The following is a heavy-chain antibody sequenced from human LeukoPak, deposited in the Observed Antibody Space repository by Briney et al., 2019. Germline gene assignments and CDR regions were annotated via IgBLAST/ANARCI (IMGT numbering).Heavy chain of an antibody. CDR3: ARGYSSGWYGELYY. J-gene: IGHJ4*02. CDR2: IYNSGST. CDR1: SGSISTYY. Sequence: SETLSLTCSVSSGSISTYYWSWIRQSPGKGLEWIGNIYNSGSTNYNPSLKSRVTISVDTSKNQFSLKLTSVTAADTAVYYCARGYSSGWYGELYYWGQGTLVTVSS. D-gene: IGHD6-19*01. V-gene: IGHV4-59*01.